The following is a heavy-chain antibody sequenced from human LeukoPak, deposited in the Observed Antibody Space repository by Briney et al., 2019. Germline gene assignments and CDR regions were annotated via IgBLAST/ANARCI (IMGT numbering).Heavy chain of an antibody. V-gene: IGHV3-7*01. CDR2: IKQDGSEK. Sequence: GGSLRLSCAASEFTFSTYLMTWVRQAPGKGLEWVANIKQDGSEKYYADSVMGRFTISRDDGKKSLYLQMNSLRVEDTAVYYCAGERPSSSWYDFWGQGTLVTVSS. D-gene: IGHD6-13*01. CDR1: EFTFSTYL. CDR3: AGERPSSSWYDF. J-gene: IGHJ5*01.